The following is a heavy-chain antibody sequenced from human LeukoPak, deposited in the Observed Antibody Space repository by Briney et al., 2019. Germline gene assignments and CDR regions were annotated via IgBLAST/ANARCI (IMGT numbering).Heavy chain of an antibody. CDR3: ARDHKNYYDSSASDAFDI. Sequence: SQTLSLTCTVSGASISSGLYCWNWIRQSAGKGLEWIGRIQTSPSRSANYNPSLKSRVTISVDTSKNQFSLKLSSVTAADTAVYYCARDHKNYYDSSASDAFDIWGQGTMVTVSS. CDR1: GASISSGLYC. J-gene: IGHJ3*02. CDR2: IQTSPSRSA. D-gene: IGHD3-22*01. V-gene: IGHV4-61*02.